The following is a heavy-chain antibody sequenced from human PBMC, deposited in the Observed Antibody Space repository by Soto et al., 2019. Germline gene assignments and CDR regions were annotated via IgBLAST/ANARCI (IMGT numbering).Heavy chain of an antibody. CDR3: AREGELELLQSAFDI. J-gene: IGHJ3*02. CDR1: GFIFSSYA. D-gene: IGHD1-7*01. Sequence: QVQLVESGGGVVQPGRSLRLSCEASGFIFSSYAMHWVRQAPGKGLEWVAVISYDGSNKYYADSVKGRFTISRDNSKXXXXLQMNSLRAEDTAVYYCAREGELELLQSAFDIWGQGTMVTVSS. CDR2: ISYDGSNK. V-gene: IGHV3-30-3*01.